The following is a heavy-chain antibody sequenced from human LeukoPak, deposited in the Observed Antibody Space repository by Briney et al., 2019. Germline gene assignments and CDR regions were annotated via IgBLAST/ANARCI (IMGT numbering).Heavy chain of an antibody. CDR3: ARVGYSNSYDY. CDR2: ISAYNGNT. D-gene: IGHD4-11*01. V-gene: IGHV1-18*01. CDR1: GYTFTSYG. Sequence: RASVKVSCKASGYTFTSYGISWVRQAPGQGLEWMGWISAYNGNTNYAQKLQDRVTITWDAFISTAYMDLSSLRSEDTAVYYCARVGYSNSYDYWGQGTLVTVSS. J-gene: IGHJ4*02.